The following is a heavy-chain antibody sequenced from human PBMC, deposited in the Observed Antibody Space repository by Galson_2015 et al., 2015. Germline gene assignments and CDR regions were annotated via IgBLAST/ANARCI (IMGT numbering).Heavy chain of an antibody. Sequence: CAISGDSVSSHTAAWNWIRQSPSRGLEWLARTYYRSKWFFDYAASAKSRIIISPDTSRNQFSLQLNSVAPEDTAVYYCARDPAGGETIFDPWGQGTLVTVSS. CDR1: GDSVSSHTAA. J-gene: IGHJ5*02. CDR3: ARDPAGGETIFDP. D-gene: IGHD4/OR15-4a*01. V-gene: IGHV6-1*01. CDR2: TYYRSKWFF.